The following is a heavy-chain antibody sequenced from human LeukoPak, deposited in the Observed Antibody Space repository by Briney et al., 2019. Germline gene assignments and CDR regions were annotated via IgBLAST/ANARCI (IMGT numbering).Heavy chain of an antibody. V-gene: IGHV1-2*02. J-gene: IGHJ4*02. CDR3: ATGSGTYSPDY. D-gene: IGHD3-10*01. CDR1: GYTFTGQY. CDR2: ITPNSGGT. Sequence: ASVKVSCKASGYTFTGQYLHWVRQAPGQGLEWMGWITPNSGGTNYAQKFQGRVTMTGDTSISTAYMELSSLRSDDTAIYYCATGSGTYSPDYWGQGTLVTVSS.